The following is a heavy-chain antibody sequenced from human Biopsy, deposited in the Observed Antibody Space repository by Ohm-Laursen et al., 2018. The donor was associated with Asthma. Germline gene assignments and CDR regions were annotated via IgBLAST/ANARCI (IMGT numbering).Heavy chain of an antibody. CDR1: GVSIRSYY. Sequence: GTLSLTCSASGVSIRSYYWTWIRQPPGKGLEWIGNIHYSGSTCSNPSLKSRVTISVDTPKKQISLRLSSVIAADTAVYYCAGFCSGGNCPDHWGQGTLVTVSS. V-gene: IGHV4-59*01. J-gene: IGHJ4*02. CDR3: AGFCSGGNCPDH. CDR2: IHYSGST. D-gene: IGHD2-15*01.